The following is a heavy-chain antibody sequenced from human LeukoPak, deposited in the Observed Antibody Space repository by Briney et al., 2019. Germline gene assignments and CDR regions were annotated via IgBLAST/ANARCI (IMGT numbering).Heavy chain of an antibody. V-gene: IGHV4-59*08. CDR2: IDYSGRT. CDR3: ARRKDSSRWNGRDNWFDP. D-gene: IGHD3-22*01. Sequence: PSETLSLTCTXSGDSIRNYYWNWIRQPPGKGLEWIGYIDYSGRTLYNPSLESRVTISRDTSKTQFSLKLSSVTAADTAVYYCARRKDSSRWNGRDNWFDPWGQGTLVTVSS. J-gene: IGHJ5*02. CDR1: GDSIRNYY.